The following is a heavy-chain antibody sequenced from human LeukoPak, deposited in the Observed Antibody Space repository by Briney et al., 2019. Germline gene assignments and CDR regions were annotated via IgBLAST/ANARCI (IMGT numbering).Heavy chain of an antibody. CDR1: GASIKNYY. Sequence: SETLSLTCTVSGASIKNYYCSWIRQPAGKGLGWIGYIYYSGSTNYNPSLKSRVTISVDTSKNQFSPKLSSVTAADTAVYYCARDGSEGGYNIIDYWGQGTLVTVSS. CDR2: IYYSGST. D-gene: IGHD5-24*01. V-gene: IGHV4-59*01. J-gene: IGHJ4*02. CDR3: ARDGSEGGYNIIDY.